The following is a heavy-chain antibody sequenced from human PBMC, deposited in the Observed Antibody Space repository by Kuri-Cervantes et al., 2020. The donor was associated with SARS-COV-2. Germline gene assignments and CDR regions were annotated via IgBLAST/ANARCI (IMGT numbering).Heavy chain of an antibody. CDR2: ISGYNGNT. Sequence: ASVKVSCKASGYNFTTYGISWVRQAPGQGLERMGWISGYNGNTYYAQKFQGRVTMTIDTSTTTAYMELRSLRSEDTAVYYCARDGYSYGVYYYYYLDVWGKGTTVTVSS. J-gene: IGHJ6*03. V-gene: IGHV1-18*04. D-gene: IGHD5-18*01. CDR1: GYNFTTYG. CDR3: ARDGYSYGVYYYYYLDV.